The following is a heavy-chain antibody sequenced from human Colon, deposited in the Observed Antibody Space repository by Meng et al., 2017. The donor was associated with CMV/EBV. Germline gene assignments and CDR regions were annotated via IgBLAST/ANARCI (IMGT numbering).Heavy chain of an antibody. CDR2: ISAYTGDT. D-gene: IGHD1-26*01. J-gene: IGHJ1*01. CDR3: VGESQSGSYIYLQH. V-gene: IGHV1-18*01. CDR1: CYIFTNYG. Sequence: EVKEPGASVKVVCKVSCYIFTNYGISWVRQAPGQGLEWMGWISAYTGDTYYAQKFQGRVTMTTDTSTSTAYMELRSLRSDDTAVYYCVGESQSGSYIYLQHWGQGTLVTVSS.